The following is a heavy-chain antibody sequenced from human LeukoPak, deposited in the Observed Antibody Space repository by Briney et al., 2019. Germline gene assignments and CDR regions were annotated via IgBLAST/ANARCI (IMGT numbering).Heavy chain of an antibody. J-gene: IGHJ5*02. CDR1: GFTFSSYS. CDR3: ARVGITGTNWFDP. CDR2: ISSSSSTI. Sequence: GGSLRLSCAASGFTFSSYSMDWVRQAPGKGLEWISYISSSSSTIYYADSVKGRFTISRDNAKNSLYLQMNSLRDEDTAVYYCARVGITGTNWFDPWGQGTLVTVSS. D-gene: IGHD1-20*01. V-gene: IGHV3-48*02.